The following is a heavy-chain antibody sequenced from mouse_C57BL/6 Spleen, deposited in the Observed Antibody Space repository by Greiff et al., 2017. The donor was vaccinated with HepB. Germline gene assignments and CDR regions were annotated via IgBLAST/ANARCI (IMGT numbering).Heavy chain of an antibody. CDR3: ARGGYGSCYFDY. D-gene: IGHD1-1*01. Sequence: VQLQQSGPELVKPGASVKMSCKASGYTFTDYNMHWVKQSHGKSLEWIGYINPNNGGTSYNQKFKGKATLTVNKSSSTAYMELRSLTSEDSAVYYCARGGYGSCYFDYWGQGTTLTVSS. CDR1: GYTFTDYN. V-gene: IGHV1-22*01. CDR2: INPNNGGT. J-gene: IGHJ2*01.